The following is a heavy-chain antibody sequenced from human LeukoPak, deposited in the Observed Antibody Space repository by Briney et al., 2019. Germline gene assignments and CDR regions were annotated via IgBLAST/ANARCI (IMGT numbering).Heavy chain of an antibody. CDR3: ARHVAVAANYDY. CDR1: GDSISSRTSC. D-gene: IGHD6-19*01. CDR2: MYHTGST. Sequence: SETLSLTCAVSGDSISSRTSCWSWIRQPPGKGLEAPGKGLEWIGCMYHTGSTFYNPSLKSRVTISIDTSNSQFSLKLTSETAADTAVYYCARHVAVAANYDYWGQGALVTVSS. J-gene: IGHJ4*02. V-gene: IGHV4-39*01.